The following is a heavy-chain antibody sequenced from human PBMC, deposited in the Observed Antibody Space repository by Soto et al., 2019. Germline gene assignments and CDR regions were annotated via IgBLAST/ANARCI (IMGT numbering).Heavy chain of an antibody. CDR1: GYSFTSYW. CDR3: AKSSRAKQLWILSYFDY. J-gene: IGHJ4*02. D-gene: IGHD5-18*01. CDR2: IYPGDSDT. Sequence: GESLKISCKGSGYSFTSYWIGWVRQMPGKGLEWMGIIYPGDSDTRYSPSFQGQVTISADKSISTAYLQMNSLRAEDTAVYYCAKSSRAKQLWILSYFDYWGQGTLVTVSS. V-gene: IGHV5-51*01.